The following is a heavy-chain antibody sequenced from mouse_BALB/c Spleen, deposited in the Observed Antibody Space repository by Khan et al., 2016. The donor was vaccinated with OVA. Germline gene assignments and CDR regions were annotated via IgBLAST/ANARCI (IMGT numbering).Heavy chain of an antibody. CDR2: IYPGSANA. V-gene: IGHV1-84*02. Sequence: VQLQESGPELVKPGASVKISCKAAGYTFTDYYINWVKQKPGQGLEWIGWIYPGSANAKYNEKFKGKATLTVDTSSSTAFMQLRSLTSEDTAVYNCAWGFDDWGQGTTHTVSS. J-gene: IGHJ2*01. CDR3: AWGFDD. CDR1: GYTFTDYY.